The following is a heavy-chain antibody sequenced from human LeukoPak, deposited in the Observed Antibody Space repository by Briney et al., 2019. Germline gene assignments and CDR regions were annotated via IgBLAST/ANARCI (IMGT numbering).Heavy chain of an antibody. CDR1: GFTFSGYE. J-gene: IGHJ2*01. CDR3: ARKTDRLGAVGRDRYFDL. Sequence: PGGSLRLSCIASGFTFSGYEMTWVRQAPGKGLEWMSYISVNGGAMHYADSVRGRFTTSRDDAKNSLYLHMNSLRVEDTAIYYCARKTDRLGAVGRDRYFDLWGRGTLITVSS. CDR2: ISVNGGAM. V-gene: IGHV3-48*03. D-gene: IGHD6-13*01.